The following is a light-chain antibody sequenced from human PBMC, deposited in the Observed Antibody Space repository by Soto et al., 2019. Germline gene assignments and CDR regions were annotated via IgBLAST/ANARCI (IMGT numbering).Light chain of an antibody. Sequence: DIQMTQSPSSLSASVGDRVTITCRASQGIKSDLGWYQQKPGRAPRRLIFAASSLQSGVPSRFSGSGSGTYFTLTITSLQPEDFATYYCLQHNSYPLTFGGGTRVEIK. J-gene: IGKJ4*01. V-gene: IGKV1-17*01. CDR1: QGIKSD. CDR3: LQHNSYPLT. CDR2: AAS.